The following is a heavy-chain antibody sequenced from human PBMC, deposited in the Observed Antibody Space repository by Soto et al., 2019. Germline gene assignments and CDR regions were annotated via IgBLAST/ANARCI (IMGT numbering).Heavy chain of an antibody. CDR1: GGSVSSGSYY. D-gene: IGHD3-16*02. Sequence: SETLSLTCTVSGGSVSSGSYYWSWIRQPPGKGLEWIGYIYYSGSTNYNPSLKSRVTISVDTSKNQSSLKLSSVTAADTAVYYCAGGKLRLGELSLFDYWGQGTLVTVSS. J-gene: IGHJ4*02. V-gene: IGHV4-61*01. CDR2: IYYSGST. CDR3: AGGKLRLGELSLFDY.